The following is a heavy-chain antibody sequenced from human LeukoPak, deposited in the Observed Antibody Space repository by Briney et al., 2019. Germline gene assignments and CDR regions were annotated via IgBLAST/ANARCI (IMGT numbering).Heavy chain of an antibody. Sequence: SETLSLTCTVSGGSISSYYWSWIRQPPGKGLKWIGYIYYSGSTNYNPSLKSRVTISVDTSKNQFSLKLSSVTAADTAVYYCARFEAYSSYYFDYWGQGTLVTVSS. CDR3: ARFEAYSSYYFDY. CDR2: IYYSGST. D-gene: IGHD6-19*01. J-gene: IGHJ4*02. CDR1: GGSISSYY. V-gene: IGHV4-59*01.